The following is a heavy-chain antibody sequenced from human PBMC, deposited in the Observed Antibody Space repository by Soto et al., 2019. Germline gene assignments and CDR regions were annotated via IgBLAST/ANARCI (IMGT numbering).Heavy chain of an antibody. D-gene: IGHD6-6*01. CDR1: GGTFSSYA. Sequence: SVKVSCKASGGTFSSYAISWVRQAPGQGLEWMGGIIPIFGTANYAQKFQGRVTITADESTSTAYMELSSLRSEDTAVYYCARSSDSSSSWEYYYGMDGWGQGTTVTVSS. CDR3: ARSSDSSSSWEYYYGMDG. V-gene: IGHV1-69*13. CDR2: IIPIFGTA. J-gene: IGHJ6*02.